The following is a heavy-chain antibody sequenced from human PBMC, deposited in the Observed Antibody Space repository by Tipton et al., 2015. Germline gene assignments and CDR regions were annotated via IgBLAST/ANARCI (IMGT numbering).Heavy chain of an antibody. CDR1: GGSITDIAW. CDR3: ARGAMVGGQGLDS. D-gene: IGHD1-26*01. CDR2: IYHSGDT. V-gene: IGHV4-4*01. Sequence: TLSLTCAVAGGSITDIAWWTWVRQPPGKGLEWIGQIYHSGDTNYNPSLQSRVALSVDRSKDPFSLSLSSITAADTAIYFCARGAMVGGQGLDSWGQGVLVTVSS. J-gene: IGHJ4*02.